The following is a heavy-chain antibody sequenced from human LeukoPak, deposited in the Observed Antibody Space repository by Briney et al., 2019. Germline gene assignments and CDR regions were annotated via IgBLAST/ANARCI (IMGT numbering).Heavy chain of an antibody. J-gene: IGHJ6*04. CDR1: GFTFSSHG. V-gene: IGHV3-33*01. CDR2: IWYDGSNK. CDR3: ARDPPPSITMVRGVIMNPLYGMYV. Sequence: PGGSLRVSCAASGFTFSSHGMHCVRQAPGKGLEWVALIWYDGSNKYYADSVKGRFTISRDNSKNTLYLQMNSLRAEDTAVYYCARDPPPSITMVRGVIMNPLYGMYVWGKGTTVTVSS. D-gene: IGHD3-10*01.